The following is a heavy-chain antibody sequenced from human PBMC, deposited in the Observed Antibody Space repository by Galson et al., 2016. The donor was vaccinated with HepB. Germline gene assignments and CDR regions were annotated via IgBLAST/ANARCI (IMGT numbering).Heavy chain of an antibody. J-gene: IGHJ5*02. CDR1: GGSINSYY. V-gene: IGHV4-4*07. D-gene: IGHD5-18*01. CDR3: ARHGYGYTYGNNWFDP. Sequence: LSLTCTVSGGSINSYYWSWIRQSVGKGLEWIGRIYTSGSTNYSPSLNSRVTISVDTSKNQFSLKLTSVTAADTAVYYCARHGYGYTYGNNWFDPWGQGTLVTVSS. CDR2: IYTSGST.